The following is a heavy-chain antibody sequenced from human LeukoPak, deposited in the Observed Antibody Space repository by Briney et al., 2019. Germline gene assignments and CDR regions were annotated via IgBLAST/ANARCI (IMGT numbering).Heavy chain of an antibody. CDR3: ARDLSSGWNDY. Sequence: SETLSLTCTVSGGSISSSSYYWGWIRQPPGKGLEWIGSIYYSGSTYYNPSLKSRVTISVDTSKNQFSLKLSSVTAADTAVYYCARDLSSGWNDYWGQGTLVTVSS. J-gene: IGHJ4*02. CDR2: IYYSGST. D-gene: IGHD6-19*01. V-gene: IGHV4-39*02. CDR1: GGSISSSSYY.